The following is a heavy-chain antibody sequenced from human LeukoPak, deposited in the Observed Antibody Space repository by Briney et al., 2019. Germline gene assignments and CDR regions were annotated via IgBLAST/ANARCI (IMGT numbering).Heavy chain of an antibody. CDR1: GFTFSSYS. V-gene: IGHV3-48*01. CDR2: ISSSSSTI. Sequence: GGSLRLSCAASGFTFSSYSMNWVRQAPGKGLEWVSYISSSSSTIYYADSVKGRFTISRDNAKNSLYLQMNSLRAEDTAVYYCARDRVVATIGYMDVWGKGTTVTVSS. J-gene: IGHJ6*03. CDR3: ARDRVVATIGYMDV. D-gene: IGHD5-12*01.